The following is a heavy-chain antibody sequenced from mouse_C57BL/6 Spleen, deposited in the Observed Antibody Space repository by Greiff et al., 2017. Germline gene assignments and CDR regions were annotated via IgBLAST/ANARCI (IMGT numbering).Heavy chain of an antibody. V-gene: IGHV1-9*01. CDR2: ILPGSGST. J-gene: IGHJ3*01. CDR1: GYTFTGYW. D-gene: IGHD2-4*01. CDR3: ARYFYSDYDEGFAY. Sequence: QVQLQQSGAELMKPGASVKLSCKATGYTFTGYWIEWVKQRPGHGLEWIGEILPGSGSTNYNEKFKGKATFTADTSSNTAYMQLSSLTTEDSAIYYCARYFYSDYDEGFAYWGQGTLVTVSA.